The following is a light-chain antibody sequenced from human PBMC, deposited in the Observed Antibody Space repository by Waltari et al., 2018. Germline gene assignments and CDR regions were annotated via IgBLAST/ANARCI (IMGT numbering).Light chain of an antibody. J-gene: IGLJ3*02. CDR3: CSLTSDSTWV. CDR2: DVS. CDR1: ATAIGAYNY. Sequence: QSALTQPASVSGSPGQSITISCTGTATAIGAYNYVSWYQQHPGQAPQLVIFDVSSRPSGISDRFSASKSGNTASLTISGLQPDDEGDYYCCSLTSDSTWVFGGGTQLTV. V-gene: IGLV2-14*03.